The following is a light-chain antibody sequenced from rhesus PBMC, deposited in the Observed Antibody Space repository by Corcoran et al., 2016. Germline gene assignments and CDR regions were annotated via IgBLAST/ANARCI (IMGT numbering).Light chain of an antibody. J-gene: IGKJ1*01. Sequence: DIQMSQSPSSLSASVGDKVTITCQASQGISYALAWYQQTPGKAPKLLISAASTLASGVPSRFSGRSSGTDFTLTINSLQPEDFATYFCQQGYSTPWTFGQGTKVEIK. V-gene: IGKV1-33*02. CDR1: QGISYA. CDR2: AAS. CDR3: QQGYSTPWT.